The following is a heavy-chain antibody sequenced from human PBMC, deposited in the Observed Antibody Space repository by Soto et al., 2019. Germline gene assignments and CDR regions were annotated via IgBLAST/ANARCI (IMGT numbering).Heavy chain of an antibody. CDR2: IIPIFGTP. J-gene: IGHJ6*01. D-gene: IGHD5-18*01. Sequence: QLVQSGAEVKKPGSSVKVSCKAAGGAFSNHAISWVRQAPGQGLEWKGGIIPIFGTPMYEQAFKGRVTITAYRSMSRVYTELRRMRSEDTAVYYCAGGDKGDVYRYGPYPYYYCSKEAWVQGVTVNVPS. CDR3: AGGDKGDVYRYGPYPYYYCSKEA. CDR1: GGAFSNHA. V-gene: IGHV1-69*06.